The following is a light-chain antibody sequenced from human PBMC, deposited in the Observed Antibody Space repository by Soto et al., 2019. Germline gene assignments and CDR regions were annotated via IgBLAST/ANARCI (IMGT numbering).Light chain of an antibody. CDR3: QKYNNGPPAT. V-gene: IGKV1-27*01. CDR2: AAS. J-gene: IGKJ3*01. CDR1: QAVNNY. Sequence: DIQMTQSPSSLSASVGDRVTITCRASQAVNNYLAWYQQKPGRAPKLLIYAASTLQSGVPSRFSGGGSGTDFPLTISSLQPEDVATYYCQKYNNGPPATFGPGTKV.